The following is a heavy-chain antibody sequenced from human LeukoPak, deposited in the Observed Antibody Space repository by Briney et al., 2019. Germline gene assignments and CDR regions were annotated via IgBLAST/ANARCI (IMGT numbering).Heavy chain of an antibody. Sequence: SETLSLTCTVSGGSISSGSYYWSWIRQPAGKGLEWIGRIYTSGSTNYNPSLKSRVTISVDTSKNQFSLKLSSVTAADTAVYYCARGWESYQTYWYFDLWGRGTLVTVSS. CDR2: IYTSGST. CDR3: ARGWESYQTYWYFDL. D-gene: IGHD2-2*01. CDR1: GGSISSGSYY. V-gene: IGHV4-61*02. J-gene: IGHJ2*01.